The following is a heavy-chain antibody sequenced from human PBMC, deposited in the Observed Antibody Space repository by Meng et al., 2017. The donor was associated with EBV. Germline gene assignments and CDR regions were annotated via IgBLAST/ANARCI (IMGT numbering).Heavy chain of an antibody. CDR1: GGILRSFA. D-gene: IGHD4-17*01. CDR2: LIPLFHTT. J-gene: IGHJ4*02. Sequence: ERLVQSGVEVKRPGSSVKVSSKTSGGILRSFAISWVRQAPGQGLELMGGLIPLFHTTTYAQKFQGRLHIIADESSATTYMELSSLRSEDTAIYYCASAEHYGDYVFEYWGQGTLVTVSS. V-gene: IGHV1-69*01. CDR3: ASAEHYGDYVFEY.